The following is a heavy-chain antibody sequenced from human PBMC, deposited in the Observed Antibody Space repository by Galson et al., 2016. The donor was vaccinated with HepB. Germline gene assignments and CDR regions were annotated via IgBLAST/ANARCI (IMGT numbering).Heavy chain of an antibody. CDR2: INAGNGKT. D-gene: IGHD3-10*01. CDR3: ARRFLWFGEPSYGMDV. CDR1: GYTFTSYA. Sequence: SVKVSCKASGYTFTSYAIHWVRQAPGQRLEWMGWINAGNGKTKYSQKFQGRVTITRDTSASTAYMDLSSLRSEDTAVYYCARRFLWFGEPSYGMDVWGQVTTVTVSS. V-gene: IGHV1-3*01. J-gene: IGHJ6*02.